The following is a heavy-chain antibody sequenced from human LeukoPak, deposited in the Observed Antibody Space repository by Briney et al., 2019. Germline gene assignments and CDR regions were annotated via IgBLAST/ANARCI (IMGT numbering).Heavy chain of an antibody. D-gene: IGHD2-2*03. V-gene: IGHV5-51*01. CDR1: GYSFTSYW. CDR3: ARLGYCGSSSCYAPDF. Sequence: GESLKISCKGSGYSFTSYWIAWVRQMPGKGLEWMGIIYPGDSDTRYRPPFQGQVTISADKSISTAFLQWSSLKASDTAMYFCARLGYCGSSSCYAPDFWGQGTLVTVSS. CDR2: IYPGDSDT. J-gene: IGHJ4*02.